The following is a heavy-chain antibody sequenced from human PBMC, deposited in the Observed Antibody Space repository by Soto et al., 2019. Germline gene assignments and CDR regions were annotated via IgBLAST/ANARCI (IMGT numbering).Heavy chain of an antibody. D-gene: IGHD6-13*01. V-gene: IGHV1-69*08. J-gene: IGHJ4*02. Sequence: QVQLVQSGAEMKKPGSSVKVSCKASGGTFSSSSISWVRQAPGQGLEWVGRIIPILGAANYAQKFQGRVTVTADKSRGTAYMELSSLTSEDTAVYYCAREVVLSGTPFDDWGQGTLVTVSS. CDR1: GGTFSSSS. CDR2: IIPILGAA. CDR3: AREVVLSGTPFDD.